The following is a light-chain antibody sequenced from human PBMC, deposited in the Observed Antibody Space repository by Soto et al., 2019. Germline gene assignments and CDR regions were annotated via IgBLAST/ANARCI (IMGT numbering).Light chain of an antibody. CDR2: TTN. V-gene: IGLV1-44*01. CDR3: AAWDDSLNGHV. CDR1: SSHIGTSS. J-gene: IGLJ1*01. Sequence: VLTQPHSASGTPGQRVTIPCSGSSSHIGTSSVHWFQQLPGTAPKLLISTTNQRPSGVPERFSGSKSGTSASLAIIGLQSEDEADYYCAAWDDSLNGHVFGTGTKVTVL.